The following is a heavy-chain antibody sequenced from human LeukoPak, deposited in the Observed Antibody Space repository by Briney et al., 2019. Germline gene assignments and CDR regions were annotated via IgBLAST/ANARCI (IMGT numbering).Heavy chain of an antibody. D-gene: IGHD4-11*01. V-gene: IGHV3-23*01. CDR1: GFTFSSYA. Sequence: GGSLRLSCAASGFTFSSYAMSWLRQAPGKGLEWVSAISGSGGSTYYADSVKGRVTISRDNSKNTLYLQMNSLRAEDTAVYYCAKDPEPRSRATVTTGLPYYFNYWGQGTLVPSPQ. CDR3: AKDPEPRSRATVTTGLPYYFNY. J-gene: IGHJ4*02. CDR2: ISGSGGST.